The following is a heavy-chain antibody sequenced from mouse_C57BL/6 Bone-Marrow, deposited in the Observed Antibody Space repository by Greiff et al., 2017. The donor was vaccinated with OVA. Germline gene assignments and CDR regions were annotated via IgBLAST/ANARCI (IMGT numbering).Heavy chain of an antibody. CDR2: IYPYNGVS. V-gene: IGHV1-31*01. D-gene: IGHD3-3*01. CDR1: GHSFTGYY. CDR3: ARGTGFDY. J-gene: IGHJ2*01. Sequence: VQLPQSGPELVKPGASVKISCKASGHSFTGYYMHWVKQSPGNILDWIGYIYPYNGVSSYNQKFKGKATLTVDKSASTAYRGLRSLASEDSAVYCCARGTGFDYWGQGTTLTVSS.